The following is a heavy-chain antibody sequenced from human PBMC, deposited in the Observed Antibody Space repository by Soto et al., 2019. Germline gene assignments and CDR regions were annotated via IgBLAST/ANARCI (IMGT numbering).Heavy chain of an antibody. D-gene: IGHD3-22*01. V-gene: IGHV3-48*02. CDR3: ARGSSGSDY. J-gene: IGHJ4*02. Sequence: DSVKGRFTISRDNVKNSLYLQMNSLRDDDTAVYYCARGSSGSDYWGQGTLVTVSS.